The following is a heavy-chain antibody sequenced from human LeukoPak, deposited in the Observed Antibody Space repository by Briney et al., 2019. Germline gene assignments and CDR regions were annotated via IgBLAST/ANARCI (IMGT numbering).Heavy chain of an antibody. CDR2: IYYSGST. D-gene: IGHD3-10*01. J-gene: IGHJ5*02. Sequence: SETLSLTCTVSGGSISSSGYYWGWIRQPPGKGLEWIGSIYYSGSTYYNPSLKSRVTISADKSISTAYLQWSSLKASDTAMYYCARRVPGSGSYYNVNWFDPWGQGTLVTVSS. CDR3: ARRVPGSGSYYNVNWFDP. CDR1: GGSISSSGYY. V-gene: IGHV4-39*07.